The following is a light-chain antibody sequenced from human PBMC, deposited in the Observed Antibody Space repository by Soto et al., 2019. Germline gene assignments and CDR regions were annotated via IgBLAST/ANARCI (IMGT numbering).Light chain of an antibody. Sequence: EIVMTQSPDTLSVSPGEGATLSCRVSQSIRSNLAWYQQRPGQAPRLLMYGASTRADGIPARFTGSGSGTEFTLTISSLQSEDFAVYCCQQYHIWPPWTSGQGTKVELK. J-gene: IGKJ1*01. V-gene: IGKV3-15*01. CDR1: QSIRSN. CDR2: GAS. CDR3: QQYHIWPPWT.